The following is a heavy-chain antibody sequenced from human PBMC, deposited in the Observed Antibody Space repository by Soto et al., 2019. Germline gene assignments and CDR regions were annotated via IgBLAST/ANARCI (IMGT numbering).Heavy chain of an antibody. J-gene: IGHJ5*02. CDR3: ARGYYDILTGYRSGPNWFDP. Sequence: SETLSLTCTVSGGSISSYYWSWIRQPPGKGLEWIGYIYYSGSTNYNPSLKSRVTISVDTSKNQFSLKLSSVTAADTAVYYCARGYYDILTGYRSGPNWFDPWGQGTRVTVAS. D-gene: IGHD3-9*01. V-gene: IGHV4-59*01. CDR1: GGSISSYY. CDR2: IYYSGST.